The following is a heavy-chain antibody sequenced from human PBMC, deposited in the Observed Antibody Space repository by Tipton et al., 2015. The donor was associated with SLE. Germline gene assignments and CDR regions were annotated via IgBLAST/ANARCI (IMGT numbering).Heavy chain of an antibody. J-gene: IGHJ4*02. CDR3: ARDPTYYYDSSGSN. V-gene: IGHV3-23*01. D-gene: IGHD3-22*01. CDR1: GFTFSSYA. Sequence: SLRLSCAASGFTFSSYAMSWVRQAPGKGLEWVSAISGSGGGTYYADSVKGRFTISRDNSKNTLYLQMNSLRAEDTAVYYCARDPTYYYDSSGSNWGQGTLVTVSS. CDR2: ISGSGGGT.